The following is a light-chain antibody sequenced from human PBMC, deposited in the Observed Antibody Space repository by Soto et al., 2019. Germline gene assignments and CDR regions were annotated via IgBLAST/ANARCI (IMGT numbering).Light chain of an antibody. J-gene: IGKJ2*01. CDR1: QSVTSRH. V-gene: IGKV3-20*01. Sequence: EIVLTQSPGTLSLSPGERVTLSCRASQSVTSRHLALYQQKPGQAPRLLIFAASGRPPTIPSRFSGSGSGTDFTLTISTLEAEDVAVYFCQQYHTSPYTFGQGTRLEIK. CDR3: QQYHTSPYT. CDR2: AAS.